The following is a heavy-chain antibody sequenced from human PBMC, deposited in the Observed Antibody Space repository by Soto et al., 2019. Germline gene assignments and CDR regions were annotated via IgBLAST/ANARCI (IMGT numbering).Heavy chain of an antibody. D-gene: IGHD3-22*01. Sequence: SETLSLTCTVSGGSISTFYWSWILQPPGKGLEWIGYFYYSGSTNYNPSLKSRVTMSVDTSKNQFSLKLSSVTAADTAVYYCARTYYYDSSGPYYFDYWGQGTLVTVSS. CDR1: GGSISTFY. J-gene: IGHJ4*02. V-gene: IGHV4-59*01. CDR3: ARTYYYDSSGPYYFDY. CDR2: FYYSGST.